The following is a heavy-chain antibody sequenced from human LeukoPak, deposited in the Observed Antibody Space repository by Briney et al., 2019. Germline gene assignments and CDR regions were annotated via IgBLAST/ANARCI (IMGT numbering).Heavy chain of an antibody. Sequence: PSETLSLTCTVSGGSISSSSYYWCWIRQPPGKGLEWIGSIYYSGSTYYNPSLKSRVTISVDTSKNQFSLKLSSVTAADTAVYYCARAANWFDPWGQGTLVTVSS. CDR1: GGSISSSSYY. CDR3: ARAANWFDP. D-gene: IGHD6-13*01. CDR2: IYYSGST. J-gene: IGHJ5*02. V-gene: IGHV4-39*01.